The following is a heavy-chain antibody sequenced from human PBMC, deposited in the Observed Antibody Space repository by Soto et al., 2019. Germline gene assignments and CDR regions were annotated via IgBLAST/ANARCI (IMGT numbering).Heavy chain of an antibody. D-gene: IGHD1-26*01. J-gene: IGHJ6*02. Sequence: GGSLRLSCAASGFTFSSYGMHWVRQAPGKGLEWVAVISYDGSNKYYADSVKGRFTISRDNSKNTLYLQMNSLRAEDTAVYYCAKLIHSGYYYGMDVWGQGTTVTVSS. CDR2: ISYDGSNK. CDR1: GFTFSSYG. V-gene: IGHV3-30*18. CDR3: AKLIHSGYYYGMDV.